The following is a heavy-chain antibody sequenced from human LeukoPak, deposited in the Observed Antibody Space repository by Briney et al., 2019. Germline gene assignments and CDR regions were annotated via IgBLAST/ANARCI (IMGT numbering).Heavy chain of an antibody. CDR2: IYYSGST. CDR1: GGSISSSSYY. CDR3: ARHWLFSGNDAFDI. V-gene: IGHV4-39*01. D-gene: IGHD5-12*01. J-gene: IGHJ3*02. Sequence: PSETLSLTCTVSGGSISSSSYYWGWIRQPPGKGLEWIGSIYYSGSTYYNPSLKSRVTISVDTSKNQFSLKLSSVTAADTAVYYCARHWLFSGNDAFDIWGQGTMVTVSS.